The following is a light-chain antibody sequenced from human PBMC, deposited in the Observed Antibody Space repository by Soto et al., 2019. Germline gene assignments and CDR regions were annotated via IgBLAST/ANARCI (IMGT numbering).Light chain of an antibody. CDR2: GAS. CDR1: QSISSN. J-gene: IGKJ1*01. V-gene: IGKV3-11*01. Sequence: EIVLTQSPAILSVSPGERATLCCRASQSISSNLAWYQQKPGQAPRLLIYGASNRATGIPARFSGSGSGTDFTLTISSLEPEDFAVFYCQHRSNWPETFGQGTKVDIK. CDR3: QHRSNWPET.